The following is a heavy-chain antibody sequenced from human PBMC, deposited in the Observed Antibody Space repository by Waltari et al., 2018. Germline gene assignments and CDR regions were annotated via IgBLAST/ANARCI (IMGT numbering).Heavy chain of an antibody. D-gene: IGHD2-21*02. J-gene: IGHJ4*02. V-gene: IGHV3-23*01. Sequence: EVQLLVSGGGLVEPGGSLRLYCAASGFSFSSYGISWFRQASGKRLGWVSGSSNSGDRTYYADSVKGRCTSSGDKSKNTLYLQMNGLGAEDTALYYCAKVLVPAVTAAPLFDDWGQGTLVTVSS. CDR3: AKVLVPAVTAAPLFDD. CDR2: SSNSGDRT. CDR1: GFSFSSYG.